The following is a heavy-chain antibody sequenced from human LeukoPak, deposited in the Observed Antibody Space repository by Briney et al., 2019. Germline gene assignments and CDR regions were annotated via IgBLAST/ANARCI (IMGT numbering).Heavy chain of an antibody. D-gene: IGHD3-3*01. CDR2: IIPIFGTA. J-gene: IGHJ4*02. Sequence: SVKVSCKASGGTFSSYAISWVRQAPGQGLEWMGGIIPIFGTANYAQKFQGRVTITADESTSTAYMELSSLRSEDTAVYYCARDAQYYDFWSGYYGSRFFDYWGQGTLVTVSS. V-gene: IGHV1-69*13. CDR1: GGTFSSYA. CDR3: ARDAQYYDFWSGYYGSRFFDY.